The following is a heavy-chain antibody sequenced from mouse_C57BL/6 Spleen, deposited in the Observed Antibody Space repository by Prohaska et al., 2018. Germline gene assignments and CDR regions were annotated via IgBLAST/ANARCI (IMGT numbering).Heavy chain of an antibody. CDR1: GFTFSNYW. CDR3: TGVDYDFDY. V-gene: IGHV6-3*01. J-gene: IGHJ2*01. Sequence: EVKLEESGGGLVQPGGSMKLSCVASGFTFSNYWMNWVRQSPEKGLEWVAQIRLKSDNYETHYAESVKGRFTISRDDSKSSVYLQMNNLRAEDTGIYYCTGVDYDFDYWGQGTTLTVSS. D-gene: IGHD2-4*01. CDR2: IRLKSDNYET.